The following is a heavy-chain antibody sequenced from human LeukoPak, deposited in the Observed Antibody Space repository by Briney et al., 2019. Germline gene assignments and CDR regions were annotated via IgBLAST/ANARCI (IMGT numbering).Heavy chain of an antibody. CDR2: IIPIFGTA. J-gene: IGHJ4*02. CDR1: GGTFSGYA. Sequence: RASVKVSCKASGGTFSGYAISWVRQAPGQGLEWMGGIIPIFGTANYAQKFQGRVTITADKSTSTACMELSSLRSEDTAVYYCAREWASYGGGPAKYAEWGQGTLVTVSS. V-gene: IGHV1-69*06. D-gene: IGHD4-23*01. CDR3: AREWASYGGGPAKYAE.